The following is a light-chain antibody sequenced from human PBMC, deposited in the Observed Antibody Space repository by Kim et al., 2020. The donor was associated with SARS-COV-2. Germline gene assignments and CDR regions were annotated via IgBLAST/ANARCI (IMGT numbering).Light chain of an antibody. V-gene: IGLV3-21*03. CDR2: DDS. Sequence: PGKTARITCGGNNIGRKSVHWYQQKPGQAPVLVVYDDSDRPSGIPERFSGSNSGNTATLTISRVEAGDEADYYCQVWDSSSDHPVVFGGGTQLTVL. CDR3: QVWDSSSDHPVV. CDR1: NIGRKS. J-gene: IGLJ2*01.